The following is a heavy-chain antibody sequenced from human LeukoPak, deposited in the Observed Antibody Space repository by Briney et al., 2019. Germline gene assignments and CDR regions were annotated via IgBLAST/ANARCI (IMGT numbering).Heavy chain of an antibody. CDR2: ISAYNGNT. CDR1: GYTLTSYG. J-gene: IGHJ5*02. CDR3: ARTYGSGSSFNWFDP. D-gene: IGHD3-10*01. Sequence: ASVKVSCKASGYTLTSYGISWVRQAPGQGLEWMGWISAYNGNTNYAQKLQGRVTMTTDTSTSTAYMELRSLRSDDTAVYYCARTYGSGSSFNWFDPWGQGTLVTVSS. V-gene: IGHV1-18*01.